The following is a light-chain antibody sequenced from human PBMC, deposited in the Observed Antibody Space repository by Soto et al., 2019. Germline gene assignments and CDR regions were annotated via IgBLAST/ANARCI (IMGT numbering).Light chain of an antibody. CDR3: NSFTSSSTFV. CDR2: EVS. CDR1: SSDVGGYNY. V-gene: IGLV2-14*01. Sequence: QSVLTQPASVSGSLGQSITISCTGTSSDVGGYNYVSWYQQHPGKAPKLMIYEVSNRPSGVSNRFSGSKSGNTASLTISGLQAEDEADYYCNSFTSSSTFVFGTGTKVTVL. J-gene: IGLJ1*01.